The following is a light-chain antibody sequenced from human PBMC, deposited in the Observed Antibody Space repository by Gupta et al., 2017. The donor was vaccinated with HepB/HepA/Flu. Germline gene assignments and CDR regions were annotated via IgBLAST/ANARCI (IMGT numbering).Light chain of an antibody. CDR3: MQALQTPYT. CDR1: QSLLHSNGYNY. V-gene: IGKV2-28*01. CDR2: LGS. Sequence: DIVMTQSPPSLPVTPGEPPSISCRSSQSLLHSNGYNYLDWYLQKPGQSPQLLIYLGSDRASGVPDRFSGSGSGTDFTLKISRVETEDVGIYYCMQALQTPYTFGQGTKLEIK. J-gene: IGKJ2*01.